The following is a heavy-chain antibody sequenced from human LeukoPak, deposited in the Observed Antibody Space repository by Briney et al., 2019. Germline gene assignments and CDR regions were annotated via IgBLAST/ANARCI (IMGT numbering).Heavy chain of an antibody. Sequence: SVKLSCKASGATFSSYAISWVRQAPGQGLEWMGGIIPIFGTANYAQKFQGRVTITADKSTSTAYLELSSLRSEDTAVYYCARDNKWEIFAFDYWGQGTLVTVSS. J-gene: IGHJ4*02. D-gene: IGHD1-26*01. CDR2: IIPIFGTA. CDR1: GATFSSYA. CDR3: ARDNKWEIFAFDY. V-gene: IGHV1-69*06.